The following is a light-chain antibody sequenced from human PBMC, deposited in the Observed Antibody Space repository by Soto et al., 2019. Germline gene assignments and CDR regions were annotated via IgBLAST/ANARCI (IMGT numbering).Light chain of an antibody. CDR3: QQYYSSPYT. J-gene: IGKJ2*01. Sequence: DIQMTQSPSTLSLSLGDRVTITCRASQSVTSNLTWYQQKFGETPKLLMYSASNMQGGVPSRFSGSGSGTDFTLTISSLEPEDFATYYCQQYYSSPYTFGQGTKLEV. CDR2: SAS. CDR1: QSVTSN. V-gene: IGKV1-39*01.